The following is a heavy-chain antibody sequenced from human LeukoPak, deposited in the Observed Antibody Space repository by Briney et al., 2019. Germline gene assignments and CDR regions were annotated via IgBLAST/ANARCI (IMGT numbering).Heavy chain of an antibody. CDR3: AGLLWFGELPYYYGMDV. Sequence: GGSLRLSCAASGFTFSSYAMSWVRQAPGKGLECVSAISGSGGSTYYADSVKGRFTISRDNSKNTLYLQMNSLRAEDTAVYYCAGLLWFGELPYYYGMDVWGQGTTVTVSS. J-gene: IGHJ6*02. V-gene: IGHV3-23*01. CDR2: ISGSGGST. D-gene: IGHD3-10*01. CDR1: GFTFSSYA.